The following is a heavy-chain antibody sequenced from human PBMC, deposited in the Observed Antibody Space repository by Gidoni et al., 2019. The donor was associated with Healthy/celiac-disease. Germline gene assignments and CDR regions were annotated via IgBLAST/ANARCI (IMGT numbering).Heavy chain of an antibody. D-gene: IGHD5-12*01. Sequence: VQLVQSGAEVKKPGAPVKVSREVSGYTPTELSMHWGRPAPGKGLEWMGGFDPEDGETIYAQKFQGRVTMTEDTSTDTAYMELSSLRSEDTAVYYCATKKEYSGYDFDYWGQGTLVTVSS. CDR1: GYTPTELS. CDR2: FDPEDGET. CDR3: ATKKEYSGYDFDY. J-gene: IGHJ4*02. V-gene: IGHV1-24*01.